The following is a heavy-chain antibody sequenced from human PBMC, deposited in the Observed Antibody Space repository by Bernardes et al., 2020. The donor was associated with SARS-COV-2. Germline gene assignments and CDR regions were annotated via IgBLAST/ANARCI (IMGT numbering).Heavy chain of an antibody. J-gene: IGHJ4*02. Sequence: GGSLRLFCAASGFTFTDYFMHWVRKAPGKGLEWVEVIWFDGNNKYYADSVKGRFTISKDNSKNTVYLQMDGLRVEDTALYYCAREHYDILTGYLYYFDYWGQGTLVTVSS. CDR2: IWFDGNNK. CDR1: GFTFTDYF. V-gene: IGHV3-33*01. D-gene: IGHD3-9*01. CDR3: AREHYDILTGYLYYFDY.